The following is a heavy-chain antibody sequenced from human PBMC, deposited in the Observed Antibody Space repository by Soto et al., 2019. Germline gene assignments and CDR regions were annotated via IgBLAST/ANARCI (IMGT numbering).Heavy chain of an antibody. CDR2: IVLLLNIA. CDR1: GGTFSNDI. J-gene: IGHJ4*02. D-gene: IGHD5-12*01. Sequence: QVQLVQSGAEVKKPGSSVKVSCEYSGGTFSNDIITWVRQAPGQGLEWMGRIVLLLNIANYAQKFQGRVTITADKSTITAYMELNSLTSEDTAAYSCVKNSPIGSTFSGYDGIDSWGQGTLVTVSS. CDR3: VKNSPIGSTFSGYDGIDS. V-gene: IGHV1-69*02.